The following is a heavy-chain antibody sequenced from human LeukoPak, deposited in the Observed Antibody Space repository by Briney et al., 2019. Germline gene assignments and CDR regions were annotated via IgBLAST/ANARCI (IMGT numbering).Heavy chain of an antibody. Sequence: PSETLSLTCTVSGGSISSRSYYWGWIRQPPGKGLEWIGSIYYSGSTNYNPSLKSRVTISVDTSKNQFSLKLSSVTAADTAVYYCARGRAPTIFGVVVTSRSPGEYWGQGTLVTVSS. CDR2: IYYSGST. J-gene: IGHJ4*02. V-gene: IGHV4-39*07. D-gene: IGHD3-3*01. CDR1: GGSISSRSYY. CDR3: ARGRAPTIFGVVVTSRSPGEY.